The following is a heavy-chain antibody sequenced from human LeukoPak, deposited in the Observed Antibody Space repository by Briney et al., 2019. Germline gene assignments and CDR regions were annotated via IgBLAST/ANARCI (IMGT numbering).Heavy chain of an antibody. CDR1: GFTVSSNY. J-gene: IGHJ6*02. D-gene: IGHD6-19*01. CDR3: ARDQVNSSGYYYYYYGTDV. Sequence: GGSLRLSCAASGFTVSSNYMSWVRQAPGKGLEWVSVIYSGGSTYYADSVKGRFTISRDNSKNTLYLQMNSLRAEDTAVYYCARDQVNSSGYYYYYYGTDVWAKGPRSPSP. V-gene: IGHV3-66*01. CDR2: IYSGGST.